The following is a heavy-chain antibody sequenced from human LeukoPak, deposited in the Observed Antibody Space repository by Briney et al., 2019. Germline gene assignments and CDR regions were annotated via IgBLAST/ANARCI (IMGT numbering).Heavy chain of an antibody. Sequence: AGGSLRLSCAASGFTFSSYAMIWVRQAPGKGLEWVSSISPTSGYIYYADSVKGRFTISRDNAENSLYLLMNSLRAEDTAVYYCAREGPKAALFDYWGQGTQVTVSS. V-gene: IGHV3-21*01. CDR2: ISPTSGYI. J-gene: IGHJ4*02. CDR1: GFTFSSYA. CDR3: AREGPKAALFDY. D-gene: IGHD6-13*01.